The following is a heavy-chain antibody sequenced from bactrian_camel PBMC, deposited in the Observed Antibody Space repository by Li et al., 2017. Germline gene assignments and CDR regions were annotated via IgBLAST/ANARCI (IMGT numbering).Heavy chain of an antibody. J-gene: IGHJ4*01. Sequence: HVQLVESGGGSVQAGGSLRLSCAASGYTYLTYCMAWFRQAPGKEREGVAALYTGGDTVYDDSVKGRFTISRDNAKNTLYLQMNFLEPEDTAMYYCAADSTRARLCSDQHSAYNNWGHGTQVTVS. CDR1: GYTYLTYC. CDR2: LYTGGDT. V-gene: IGHV3S1*01. CDR3: AADSTRARLCSDQHSAYNN. D-gene: IGHD3*01.